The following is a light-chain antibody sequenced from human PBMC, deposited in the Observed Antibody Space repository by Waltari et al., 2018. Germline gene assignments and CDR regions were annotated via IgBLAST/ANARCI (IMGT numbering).Light chain of an antibody. Sequence: EIVLAQSPGTLSLSPGERATLSCRASQTINSIYLAWYQQKPGQAPRLLIRGASRRATGIPDRFSGSGSGTDFTLTISRLEPEDFALYYCQQYGDLPYTFGRGTKLDIK. CDR3: QQYGDLPYT. V-gene: IGKV3-20*01. CDR2: GAS. CDR1: QTINSIY. J-gene: IGKJ2*01.